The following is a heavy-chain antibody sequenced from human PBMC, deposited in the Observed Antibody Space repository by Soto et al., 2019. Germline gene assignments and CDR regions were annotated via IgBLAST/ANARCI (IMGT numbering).Heavy chain of an antibody. CDR1: GGTFSSYT. CDR2: IIPILGIA. Sequence: QVQLVQSGAEVKKPGSSVKVSCKASGGTFSSYTISWVRQAPGQGLEWMGRIIPILGIANYAQKFQGRVTITAEKSKSTAYMELSSLRSEDTAVYYCARSSGSAAFDPWGQGTLVTASS. CDR3: ARSSGSAAFDP. J-gene: IGHJ5*02. V-gene: IGHV1-69*02. D-gene: IGHD1-26*01.